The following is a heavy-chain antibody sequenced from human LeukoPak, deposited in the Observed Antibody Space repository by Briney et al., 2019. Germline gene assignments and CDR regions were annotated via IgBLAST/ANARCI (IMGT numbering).Heavy chain of an antibody. CDR2: INPNSGGT. V-gene: IGHV1-2*04. J-gene: IGHJ4*02. CDR1: GYTFTGYY. CDR3: ASHPTSRGWSPLDY. Sequence: AAVKVSCKASGYTFTGYYMHWVRQAPAQGLEWMGCINPNSGGTNYAQKFQGWVTMTRDTPISTAYMELSRLRSDDTAVYYCASHPTSRGWSPLDYWGQGTLVTVSS. D-gene: IGHD6-19*01.